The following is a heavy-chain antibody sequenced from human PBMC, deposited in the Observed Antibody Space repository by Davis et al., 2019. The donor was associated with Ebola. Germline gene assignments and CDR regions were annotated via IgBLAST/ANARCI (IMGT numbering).Heavy chain of an antibody. CDR2: ITSSGSST. CDR1: GSIFSSYV. Sequence: GGSLRPSCAASGSIFSSYVMSWVRQAPGKGLEWVSAITSSGSSTYYADSVRGRFTNSRDNPKNTLYLQIKSLRAKDRAVYYCARDSMDWFGDGNLDYWGQGTLVTVSS. CDR3: ARDSMDWFGDGNLDY. J-gene: IGHJ4*02. V-gene: IGHV3-23*01. D-gene: IGHD3/OR15-3a*01.